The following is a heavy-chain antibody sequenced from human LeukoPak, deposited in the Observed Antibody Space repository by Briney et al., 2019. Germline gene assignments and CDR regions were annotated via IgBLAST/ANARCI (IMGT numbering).Heavy chain of an antibody. CDR3: ARDRDRGTPPGWSAP. D-gene: IGHD3-16*01. CDR2: IYYSGST. CDR1: GGSISSYY. Sequence: SETLSLTCTVSGGSISSYYWSWIRQPPGKGLEWIGYIYYSGSTNYNPSLKSRVTISVDTSKNQFSLKLSSVTAADTAVYYCARDRDRGTPPGWSAPGGGGPRVTVPS. J-gene: IGHJ5*02. V-gene: IGHV4-59*01.